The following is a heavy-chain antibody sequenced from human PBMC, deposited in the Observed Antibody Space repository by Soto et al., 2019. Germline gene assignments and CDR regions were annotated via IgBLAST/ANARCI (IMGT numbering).Heavy chain of an antibody. D-gene: IGHD6-6*01. CDR1: GYTFTSYG. J-gene: IGHJ4*02. Sequence: ASVKVSCKASGYTFTSYGISWVRQAPGQGLEWMGWISACNGNTNYAQKLQGRVTMTTDTSTSTAYMELRSLRSDDTAVYYCARSSQHEYSTSPRYYWGQGTLVTVSS. CDR2: ISACNGNT. V-gene: IGHV1-18*01. CDR3: ARSSQHEYSTSPRYY.